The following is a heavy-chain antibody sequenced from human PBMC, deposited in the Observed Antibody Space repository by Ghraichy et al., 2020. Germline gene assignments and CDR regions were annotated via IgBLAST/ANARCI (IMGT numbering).Heavy chain of an antibody. CDR3: ASHYYGSGSYYYYGMDV. J-gene: IGHJ6*02. CDR2: IYYSGST. CDR1: GGSISSSSYY. D-gene: IGHD3-10*01. Sequence: SETLSLTCTVSGGSISSSSYYWGWIRQPPGKGLEWIGSIYYSGSTYYNPSLKSRVTISVDTSKNQFSLKLSSVTAADTAVYYCASHYYGSGSYYYYGMDVWGQGTTVTVSS. V-gene: IGHV4-39*01.